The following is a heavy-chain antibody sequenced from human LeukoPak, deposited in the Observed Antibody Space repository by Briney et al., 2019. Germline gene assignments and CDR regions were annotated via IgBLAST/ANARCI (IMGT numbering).Heavy chain of an antibody. D-gene: IGHD2-15*01. CDR2: INPSGGST. J-gene: IGHJ5*02. CDR3: ARKLGIDWFDP. V-gene: IGHV1-46*01. Sequence: ASVKVSCKASGYTFTSYYMHWVRQAPGQGLEWMGIINPSGGSTSYAQKFQGRVTMTRDTSTSTVYMELSSLRFEDTAVYYCARKLGIDWFDPWGQGTLVTVSS. CDR1: GYTFTSYY.